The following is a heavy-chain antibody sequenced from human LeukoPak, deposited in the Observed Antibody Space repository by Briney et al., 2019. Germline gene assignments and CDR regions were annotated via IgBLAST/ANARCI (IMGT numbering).Heavy chain of an antibody. Sequence: GGSLRLSCAASGFTFSTYAMHWVRQAPGKGLEWVSYISSSSSTIYYADSVKGRFTISRDNAKNSLYLQMNSLRAEDTAVYYCARGIGYGDYDAFDIWGQGTMVTVSS. D-gene: IGHD4-17*01. V-gene: IGHV3-48*04. J-gene: IGHJ3*02. CDR3: ARGIGYGDYDAFDI. CDR2: ISSSSSTI. CDR1: GFTFSTYA.